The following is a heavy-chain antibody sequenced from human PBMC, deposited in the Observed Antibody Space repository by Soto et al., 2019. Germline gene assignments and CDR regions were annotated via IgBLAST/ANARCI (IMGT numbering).Heavy chain of an antibody. CDR2: INHSGGT. CDR3: AGGPTLSTWGSRANDGVGV. V-gene: IGHV4-34*01. CDR1: GGSFSGYY. Sequence: SETLPLTCAFYGGSFSGYYWNWIRQSPGKGLEWIGEINHSGGTNHNPSLKSRVTLSVDTSKNQFSLKMTSVSGADTGVYYCAGGPTLSTWGSRANDGVGVCVRGITVT. D-gene: IGHD7-27*01. J-gene: IGHJ6*02.